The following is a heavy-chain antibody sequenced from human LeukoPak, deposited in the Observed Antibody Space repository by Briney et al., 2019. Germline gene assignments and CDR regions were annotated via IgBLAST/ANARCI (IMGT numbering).Heavy chain of an antibody. CDR3: VFSVRGVVPAAMDY. CDR1: GFTFSSYA. CDR2: SRGSGEST. V-gene: IGHV3-23*01. D-gene: IGHD2-2*01. Sequence: GGSLRLSCAASGFTFSSYARSWVRQAPGKGLEWVSGSRGSGESTCYADSVKGRFTISRDNSKDTLHLQMTSLRAEDTAVYYCVFSVRGVVPAAMDYWGQGTLVTVSS. J-gene: IGHJ4*02.